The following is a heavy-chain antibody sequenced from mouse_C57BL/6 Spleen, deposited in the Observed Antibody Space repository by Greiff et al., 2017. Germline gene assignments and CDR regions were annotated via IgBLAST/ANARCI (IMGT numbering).Heavy chain of an antibody. V-gene: IGHV1-80*01. D-gene: IGHD1-1*01. CDR3: ARITTVVAGYYAMDY. Sequence: QVQLQQSGAELVKPGASVKISCKASGYAFSSYWMNWVKQRPGTGLEWIGQIYPGDGDTNYNGKFKGKATLTADKSSSTAYMQLSSLTSEDSAVYFCARITTVVAGYYAMDYWGQGTSVTVSS. CDR1: GYAFSSYW. CDR2: IYPGDGDT. J-gene: IGHJ4*01.